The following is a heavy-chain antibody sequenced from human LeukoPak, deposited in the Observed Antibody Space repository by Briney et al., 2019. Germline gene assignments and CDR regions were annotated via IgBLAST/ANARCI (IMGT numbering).Heavy chain of an antibody. V-gene: IGHV3-23*01. Sequence: GGSLRLSCAASGFTFSDYYMSWIRQAPGKGLEWVSAISGSGGSTYYADSVKGRFTISRDNSKNTLYLQMNSLRAEDTAVYYCAKHTVIYYFDYWGQGTLVTVSS. CDR2: ISGSGGST. CDR1: GFTFSDYY. D-gene: IGHD4-17*01. CDR3: AKHTVIYYFDY. J-gene: IGHJ4*02.